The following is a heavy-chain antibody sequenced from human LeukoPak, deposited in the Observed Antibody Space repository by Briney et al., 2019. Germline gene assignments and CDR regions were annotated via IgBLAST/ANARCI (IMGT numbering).Heavy chain of an antibody. D-gene: IGHD1-14*01. V-gene: IGHV3-48*01. J-gene: IGHJ6*03. CDR2: ISSSSSTI. CDR1: GFTFSSYS. Sequence: GGSLRLSCAASGFTFSSYSMNWVRQAPGKGLEWVSYISSSSSTIYYADSVKGRFTISRDNAKNSLYLQMNSLRAEDTAVYYCARDPDPRAYYMDVWGKGTTVTVSS. CDR3: ARDPDPRAYYMDV.